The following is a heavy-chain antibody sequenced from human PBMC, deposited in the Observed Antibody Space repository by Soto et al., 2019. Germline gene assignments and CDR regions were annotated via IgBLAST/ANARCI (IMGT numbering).Heavy chain of an antibody. Sequence: SETQSLTCTVSGDSITNHYWSWIRQPPGKGLEWIGYIYYSGITNYNPSLKSRVTISVDASKNQFSLKLNSVTAADTAIYYCARDGAIAAAANSYYYTMDVWGQGTTVTVSS. D-gene: IGHD6-13*01. CDR1: GDSITNHY. CDR3: ARDGAIAAAANSYYYTMDV. V-gene: IGHV4-59*11. J-gene: IGHJ6*02. CDR2: IYYSGIT.